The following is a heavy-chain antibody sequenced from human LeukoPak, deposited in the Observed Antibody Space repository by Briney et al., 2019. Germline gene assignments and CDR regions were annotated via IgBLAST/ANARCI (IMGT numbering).Heavy chain of an antibody. Sequence: PSGTLSLTCIVSGGSISSYYWSWIRQPAGKGLEWIGRIYSSGNTNYNPSLKSRVTISVDTSKNQFSLKLSSVTAADTAVYYCARYIVVVPAARGPGWFDPWGQGTLVTVSS. J-gene: IGHJ5*02. CDR1: GGSISSYY. CDR2: IYSSGNT. CDR3: ARYIVVVPAARGPGWFDP. D-gene: IGHD2-2*01. V-gene: IGHV4-4*07.